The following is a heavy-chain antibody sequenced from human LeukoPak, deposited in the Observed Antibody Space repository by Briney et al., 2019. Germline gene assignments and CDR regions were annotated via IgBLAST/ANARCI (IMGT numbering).Heavy chain of an antibody. CDR1: GFTFSDYS. CDR3: AKGYSSGWPGGDAFDI. Sequence: PGGSLRLSCAASGFTFSDYSMNWVRQAPGKGLEWVSVIYSGGSTYYADSVRGRFTISRDNSKNTLYLQMNSLRAEDTAVYYCAKGYSSGWPGGDAFDIWGQGTMVTVSS. D-gene: IGHD6-19*01. CDR2: IYSGGST. J-gene: IGHJ3*02. V-gene: IGHV3-NL1*01.